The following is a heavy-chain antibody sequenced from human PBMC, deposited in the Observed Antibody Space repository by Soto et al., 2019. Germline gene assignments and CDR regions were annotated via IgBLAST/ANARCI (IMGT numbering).Heavy chain of an antibody. V-gene: IGHV3-23*01. CDR1: GFTFSSYA. J-gene: IGHJ3*02. CDR3: AKDWRPGRAHIVVVVAARVAFDI. Sequence: EVQLLESGGGLVQPGGSLRLSCAASGFTFSSYAMSWVRQAPGKGLEWVSAISGSGGSTYYADSVKGRFTISRDNSKNTLDLQMNSLRAEDTAVYYCAKDWRPGRAHIVVVVAARVAFDIWGQGTMVTVSS. D-gene: IGHD2-15*01. CDR2: ISGSGGST.